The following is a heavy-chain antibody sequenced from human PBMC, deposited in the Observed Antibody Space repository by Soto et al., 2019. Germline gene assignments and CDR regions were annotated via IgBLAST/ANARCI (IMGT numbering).Heavy chain of an antibody. CDR3: GRGEGGNSHWYFAL. V-gene: IGHV4-4*02. Sequence: QVQLQESGPGLVKPSGTLSLTCAVSGGSISSNNWWSWVRQPPGKGLEWIGEIYHTGSTNYNPSLKSRVTPAVDKSKNKFSLKLSSVTAAETAVYYCGRGEGGNSHWYFALWGRGTRVTVAS. D-gene: IGHD3-16*01. CDR2: IYHTGST. J-gene: IGHJ2*01. CDR1: GGSISSNNW.